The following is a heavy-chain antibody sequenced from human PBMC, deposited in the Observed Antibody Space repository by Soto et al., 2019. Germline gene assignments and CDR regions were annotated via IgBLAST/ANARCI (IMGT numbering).Heavy chain of an antibody. CDR2: INPNSGGT. V-gene: IGHV1-2*02. CDR3: ARDIDMDIVVEVAATAPGY. J-gene: IGHJ4*02. Sequence: GASVKVSCKASGYTFTGYYMHWVRQAPGQGLEWMGWINPNSGGTNYAQKLQGRATMTRDPSISTAYMELSRLRSDDTAVYYCARDIDMDIVVEVAATAPGYWGQGTLVTVSS. D-gene: IGHD2-15*01. CDR1: GYTFTGYY.